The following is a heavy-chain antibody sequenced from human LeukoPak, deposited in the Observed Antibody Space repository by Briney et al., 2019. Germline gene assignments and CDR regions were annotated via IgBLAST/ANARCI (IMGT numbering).Heavy chain of an antibody. CDR2: IDQDGSEK. CDR1: GFTFSSYA. J-gene: IGHJ5*02. V-gene: IGHV3-7*01. CDR3: ARDIPREARYLDL. Sequence: HPGGSLRLSCAASGFTFSSYAMHWVRQAPGKGLEWVANIDQDGSEKNYVDSVKGRFTVSRDNGKNSLYLQMNSLRVGDTAVYYCARDIPREARYLDLWGQGALVTVSS. D-gene: IGHD1-14*01.